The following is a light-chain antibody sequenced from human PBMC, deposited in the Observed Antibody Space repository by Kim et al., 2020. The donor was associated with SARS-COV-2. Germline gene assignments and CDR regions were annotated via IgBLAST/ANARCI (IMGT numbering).Light chain of an antibody. Sequence: PGERATVSCRASQPVDTPYLAWYQQKPGQAPRLLIYGASTRATGIPDRFRGSGSGTDFTLTISSLEPEDFGVYYCQQYGSTLMAFGQGTKVDIK. CDR3: QQYGSTLMA. J-gene: IGKJ1*01. CDR2: GAS. CDR1: QPVDTPY. V-gene: IGKV3-20*01.